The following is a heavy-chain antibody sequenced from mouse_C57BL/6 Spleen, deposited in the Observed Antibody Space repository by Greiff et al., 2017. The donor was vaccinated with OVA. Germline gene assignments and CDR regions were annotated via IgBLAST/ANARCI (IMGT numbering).Heavy chain of an antibody. CDR1: GFTFSSYA. J-gene: IGHJ1*03. V-gene: IGHV5-4*01. Sequence: EVHLVESGGGLVKPGGSLKLSCAASGFTFSSYAMSWVRQTPEKRLEWVATISDGGSYTYYPDNVKGRFTISRDNAKNNLYLQMSHLKSEDTAMYYCARGGSWYFDVWGTGTTVTVSS. CDR2: ISDGGSYT. CDR3: ARGGSWYFDV. D-gene: IGHD3-1*01.